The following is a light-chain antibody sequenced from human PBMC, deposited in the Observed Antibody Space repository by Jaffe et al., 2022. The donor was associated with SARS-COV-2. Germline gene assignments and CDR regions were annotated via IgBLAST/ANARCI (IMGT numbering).Light chain of an antibody. CDR2: DVS. CDR1: SSDIGGYNY. Sequence: QSALTQPRSVSGSPGQSVTISCTGTSSDIGGYNYVSWYQQYPGKAPKFIVYDVSERPSGVPDRFSGSKSGNTASLTISGLQAEDEADYYCCSYAGNSWVFGGGTKLTVL. CDR3: CSYAGNSWV. V-gene: IGLV2-11*01. J-gene: IGLJ3*02.